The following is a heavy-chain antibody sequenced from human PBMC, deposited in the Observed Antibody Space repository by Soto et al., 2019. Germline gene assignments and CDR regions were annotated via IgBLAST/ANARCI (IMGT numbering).Heavy chain of an antibody. J-gene: IGHJ4*02. V-gene: IGHV4-30-4*01. CDR3: ARDRLLERYMEN. Sequence: QVQLQESGPGLVKPSQTLSLTCSVSGGSISNGDYYWSWIRQPPGKGLEWIGYIYYSGTTYYNPSLKSRVTISVDTSKNQFSLKLNSVTAADTAVYYCARDRLLERYMENWGQGTLVTVSS. D-gene: IGHD1-20*01. CDR2: IYYSGTT. CDR1: GGSISNGDYY.